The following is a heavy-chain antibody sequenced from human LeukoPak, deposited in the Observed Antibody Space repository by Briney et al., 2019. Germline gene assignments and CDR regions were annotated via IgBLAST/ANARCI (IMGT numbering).Heavy chain of an antibody. D-gene: IGHD4-17*01. Sequence: ASVKVSCKASGYTFTSYDTNWVRQATGQGLEWMGWMNPNSGNTGYAQKFQGRVTMTRNTSISTAYMELSSLRSEDTAVYYCALHLNTVTREKYFDYWGQGTLVTVSS. CDR1: GYTFTSYD. CDR3: ALHLNTVTREKYFDY. CDR2: MNPNSGNT. V-gene: IGHV1-8*01. J-gene: IGHJ4*02.